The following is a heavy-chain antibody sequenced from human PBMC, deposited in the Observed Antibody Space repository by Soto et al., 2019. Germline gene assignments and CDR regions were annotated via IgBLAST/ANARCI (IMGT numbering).Heavy chain of an antibody. CDR2: ISYDESTT. CDR3: SKAMIGSYDSDAFDV. Sequence: LRLSCAASGFSFSRYGIHWVRQAPGKGLEWVAVISYDESTTFYADSVKGRFTISRDNSKNTLFLQMNSLRPEDTAVYYCSKAMIGSYDSDAFDVWGQGTMVTVSS. D-gene: IGHD3-22*01. J-gene: IGHJ3*01. CDR1: GFSFSRYG. V-gene: IGHV3-30*18.